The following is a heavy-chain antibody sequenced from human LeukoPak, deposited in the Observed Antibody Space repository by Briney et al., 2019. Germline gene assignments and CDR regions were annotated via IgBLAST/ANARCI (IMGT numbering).Heavy chain of an antibody. CDR3: AKDQGLGDYVWGSYRTPYYYGMDV. Sequence: GGSLRLSCAASGFTFSSYAMSWVRQAPGKGLEWVSAISGSGGSTYYADSVKGRFTISRDNSKNTLYLQMNSLRAEDTAVYYCAKDQGLGDYVWGSYRTPYYYGMDVWGKGTTVTVSS. V-gene: IGHV3-23*01. D-gene: IGHD3-16*02. CDR1: GFTFSSYA. CDR2: ISGSGGST. J-gene: IGHJ6*04.